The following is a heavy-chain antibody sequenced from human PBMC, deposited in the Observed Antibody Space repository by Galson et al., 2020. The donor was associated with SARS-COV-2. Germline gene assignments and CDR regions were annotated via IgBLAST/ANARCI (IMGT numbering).Heavy chain of an antibody. J-gene: IGHJ6*03. D-gene: IGHD2-2*01. CDR1: GFTFSSYG. V-gene: IGHV3-30*18. CDR2: ISYDGSNK. CDR3: AKRAWGYCSSTSCPYYMDV. Sequence: GGSLRLSCAASGFTFSSYGMHWVRQAPGKGLEWVAVISYDGSNKYYADSVKGRFTISRDNSKNTLYLQMNSLRAEDTAVYYCAKRAWGYCSSTSCPYYMDVWGKGTTVTVSS.